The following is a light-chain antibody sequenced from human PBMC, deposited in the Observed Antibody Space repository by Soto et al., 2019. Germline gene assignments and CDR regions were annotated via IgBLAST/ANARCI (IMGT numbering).Light chain of an antibody. Sequence: EIVMTQSPATLSVSPGERATLSCRASQSVSSNLAWYQQKPGQAPRLLMYGASTRATGIPARFSGSGSGTEFTLTISSLQSEDFAVYCCQQYNNWPPWTFGQGTKVDI. V-gene: IGKV3-15*01. CDR1: QSVSSN. CDR3: QQYNNWPPWT. J-gene: IGKJ1*01. CDR2: GAS.